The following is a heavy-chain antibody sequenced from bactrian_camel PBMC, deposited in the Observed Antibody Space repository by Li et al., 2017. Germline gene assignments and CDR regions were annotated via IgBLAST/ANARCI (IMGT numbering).Heavy chain of an antibody. J-gene: IGHJ4*01. CDR3: AADGIAWGGSYCVESEYNV. Sequence: QLVESGGGSVQAGGSLRLSCSASGVTYDSNYMGWFRQAPGKEREAVAAFKAGGGTPLYADSVKGRFTISQDNAKNTLYLQMDSLKLDDTAKYYCAADGIAWGGSYCVESEYNVWGQGTQVTVS. D-gene: IGHD2*01. V-gene: IGHV3S28*01. CDR1: GVTYDSNY. CDR2: FKAGGGTP.